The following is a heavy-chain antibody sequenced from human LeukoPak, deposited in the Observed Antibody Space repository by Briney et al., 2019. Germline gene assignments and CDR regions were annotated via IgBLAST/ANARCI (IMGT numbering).Heavy chain of an antibody. D-gene: IGHD5-18*01. J-gene: IGHJ4*02. Sequence: GGSLRLSCAPSGFTFSNYGMHWVRQAPGKGLERVAFIRSDGSNKFYADSVKGRFTISRDNSKNTLYLQMNSLRAEDTAVHYCAKDRGIQLWSHDYWGQGTLVTVSS. CDR1: GFTFSNYG. CDR3: AKDRGIQLWSHDY. V-gene: IGHV3-30*02. CDR2: IRSDGSNK.